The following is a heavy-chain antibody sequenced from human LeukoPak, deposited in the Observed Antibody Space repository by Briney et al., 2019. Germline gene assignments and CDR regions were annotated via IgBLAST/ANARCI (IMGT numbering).Heavy chain of an antibody. CDR1: GGSISSSSYY. CDR2: IYYSGST. D-gene: IGHD3-10*01. J-gene: IGHJ3*02. V-gene: IGHV4-39*02. Sequence: SETLSLTCTVSGGSISSSSYYWGWIRQPPGKGLEWIGSIYYSGSTYYNPSLKSRVTISVDTSKNQFSLKLSSVTAADTAVYYCARDRRYYEIWGQGTMVTVSS. CDR3: ARDRRYYEI.